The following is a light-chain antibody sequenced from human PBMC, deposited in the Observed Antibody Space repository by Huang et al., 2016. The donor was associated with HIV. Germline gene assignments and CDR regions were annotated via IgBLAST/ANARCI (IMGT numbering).Light chain of an antibody. CDR2: WAS. V-gene: IGKV4-1*01. CDR1: QTVLYSSNNKNY. J-gene: IGKJ1*01. CDR3: HQYYRSPWT. Sequence: DIVMTQSPDSLAVSLGVRATINCKSSQTVLYSSNNKNYLAWYQQKPGQPPKLLIYWASTRDSGVPDRFSGSGSGTDFTLTISSLQAADVAVYYCHQYYRSPWTFGQGTKVEIK.